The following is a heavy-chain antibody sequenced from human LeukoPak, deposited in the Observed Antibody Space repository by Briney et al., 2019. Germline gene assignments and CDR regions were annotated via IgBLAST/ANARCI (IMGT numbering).Heavy chain of an antibody. V-gene: IGHV4-34*01. CDR2: INHGGST. D-gene: IGHD1-26*01. Sequence: SETLSLTCAVYGGSFSGYYWSWIRQPPGKGLEWIGEINHGGSTNYNPSLKSRVAMSVDRSRNQFSLKLSSVTAADTAVYYCARGEWDLLFDYWGQGTLVTVSS. J-gene: IGHJ4*02. CDR1: GGSFSGYY. CDR3: ARGEWDLLFDY.